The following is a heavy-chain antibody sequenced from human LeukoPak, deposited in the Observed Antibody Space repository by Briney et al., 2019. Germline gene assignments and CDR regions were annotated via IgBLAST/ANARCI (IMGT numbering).Heavy chain of an antibody. CDR1: GFTVRSNY. V-gene: IGHV3-23*01. CDR2: ISGSGGST. J-gene: IGHJ4*02. CDR3: ANDYGSGLQVFDY. D-gene: IGHD6-25*01. Sequence: GGSLRLSCTASGFTVRSNYMSWVRQAPGKGLEWVSGISGSGGSTYYADSVKGRFTISRDNSRNTLFLQMNSLRADDTAIYYCANDYGSGLQVFDYWGQGTLVTVSS.